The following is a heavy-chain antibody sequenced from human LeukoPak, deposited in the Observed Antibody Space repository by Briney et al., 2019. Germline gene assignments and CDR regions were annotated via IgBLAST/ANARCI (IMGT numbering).Heavy chain of an antibody. D-gene: IGHD6-19*01. CDR2: MNPNSGGT. J-gene: IGHJ4*02. Sequence: ASVKVSCKASGYTFTSYDINWVRQATGQGLEWMGWMNPNSGGTNYAQKFQGRVTMTRDTSISTAYMELSRLRSDDTAVYYCARAVAGTNNDYWGQGTLVTVSS. CDR3: ARAVAGTNNDY. V-gene: IGHV1-2*02. CDR1: GYTFTSYD.